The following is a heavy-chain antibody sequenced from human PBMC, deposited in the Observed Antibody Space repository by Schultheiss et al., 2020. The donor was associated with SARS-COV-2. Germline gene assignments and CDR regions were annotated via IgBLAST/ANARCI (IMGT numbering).Heavy chain of an antibody. CDR2: ISGSGGST. Sequence: GGSLRLSCAASGFTFSSYSMNWVRQAPGKGLEWVSAISGSGGSTYYADSVKGRFTISRDNAKNSLYLQMNSLRAEDTAVYYCASTLHSGYDNYWGQGTLVTVSS. CDR1: GFTFSSYS. CDR3: ASTLHSGYDNY. J-gene: IGHJ4*02. D-gene: IGHD5-12*01. V-gene: IGHV3-21*04.